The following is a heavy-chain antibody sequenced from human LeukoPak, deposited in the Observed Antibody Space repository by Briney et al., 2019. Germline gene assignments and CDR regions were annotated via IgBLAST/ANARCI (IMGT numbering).Heavy chain of an antibody. J-gene: IGHJ4*02. D-gene: IGHD4-17*01. CDR2: INSDGSST. V-gene: IGHV3-74*01. Sequence: GGSLRLSCAASGFTFSSYWMHWARQAPGKGLVWVSRINSDGSSTSYADSVKSRFTISRDNAKNTLYLQMNSLRAEDTAVYYCARDYGDYYDYFDYWGQGTLVTVSS. CDR1: GFTFSSYW. CDR3: ARDYGDYYDYFDY.